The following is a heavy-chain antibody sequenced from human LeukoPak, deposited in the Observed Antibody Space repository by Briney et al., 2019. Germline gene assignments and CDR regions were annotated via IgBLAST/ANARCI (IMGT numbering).Heavy chain of an antibody. Sequence: SETLSLTCTVSGGSISVYYWNWIRQPPGKGLEWIGYIHYSGSTNYNPSLESRVTISLDTSKNQFSLKLNSVTAADTAVYYCARDYYGSGSYYNHFYGMDVWGQGTTVTVSS. V-gene: IGHV4-59*01. CDR2: IHYSGST. D-gene: IGHD3-10*01. CDR1: GGSISVYY. J-gene: IGHJ6*02. CDR3: ARDYYGSGSYYNHFYGMDV.